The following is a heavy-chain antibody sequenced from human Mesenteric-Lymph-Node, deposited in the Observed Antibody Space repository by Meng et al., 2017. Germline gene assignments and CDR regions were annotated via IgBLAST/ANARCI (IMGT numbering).Heavy chain of an antibody. CDR3: ARQSGYFDY. J-gene: IGHJ4*02. Sequence: QGQLVQSGAEVKKPGSSVKVSCKASGGTFSSYAISWIRQPPGKGLEWIGHIYYSGSTNYNPSLKSRVTISVDTSKNQFSLKLSSVTATDTAVYYCARQSGYFDYWGQGTLVTVSS. CDR1: GGTFSSYA. V-gene: IGHV4-59*08. CDR2: IYYSGST. D-gene: IGHD3-10*01.